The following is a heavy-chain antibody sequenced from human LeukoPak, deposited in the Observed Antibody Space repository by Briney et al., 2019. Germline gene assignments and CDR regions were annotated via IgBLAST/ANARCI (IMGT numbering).Heavy chain of an antibody. J-gene: IGHJ6*03. V-gene: IGHV3-21*01. CDR3: ARKYCSSTSCYHRPYYYYYMDV. CDR1: GFTFSSYS. D-gene: IGHD2-2*01. CDR2: ISSSSRYI. Sequence: GGSLRLSCAASGFTFSSYSMNWVRQAPGKGLEWVSSISSSSRYIYYADSVKGRFTISRDNAKNSLYLQMNSLRAEDTAVYYCARKYCSSTSCYHRPYYYYYMDVWGKGTTVTVSS.